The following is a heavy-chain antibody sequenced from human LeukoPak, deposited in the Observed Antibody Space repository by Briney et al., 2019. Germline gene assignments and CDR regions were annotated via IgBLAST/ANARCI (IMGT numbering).Heavy chain of an antibody. J-gene: IGHJ5*02. CDR3: AGGDYGDYVKSSRFDP. CDR1: GYTFTSYD. Sequence: ASVKVSCKASGYTFTSYDINWVRQAPGQGLEWMGWMNPNSGNTGYAQKFQGRVTMTRNTSISTAYMELSSLISEDTAMYYCAGGDYGDYVKSSRFDPWGQGTLVTVSS. CDR2: MNPNSGNT. D-gene: IGHD4-17*01. V-gene: IGHV1-8*01.